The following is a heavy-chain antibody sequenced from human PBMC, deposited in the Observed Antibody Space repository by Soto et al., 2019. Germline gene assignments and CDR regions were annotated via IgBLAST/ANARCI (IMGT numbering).Heavy chain of an antibody. CDR1: GYTFSSYH. CDR2: ISAYNGNT. CDR3: ARDGPPTDY. Sequence: QVQLVQSGAEVKKPGASVKVSCKASGYTFSSYHISWVRQAPGQGLEWMGWISAYNGNTNYAQKLQGGVTRTTATSTSTAYIELRILRSDDTAVYSCARDGPPTDYWGQGTLVTVSS. V-gene: IGHV1-18*01. J-gene: IGHJ4*02.